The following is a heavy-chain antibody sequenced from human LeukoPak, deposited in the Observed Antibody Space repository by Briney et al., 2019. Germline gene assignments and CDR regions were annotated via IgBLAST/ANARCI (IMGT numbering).Heavy chain of an antibody. D-gene: IGHD3-22*01. V-gene: IGHV4-39*07. CDR1: GGSISSSSYY. Sequence: SETLSLTCTVSGGSISSSSYYWGWIRQPPGKGLEWIGSIYYSGSTYYNPSLKSRVTISVDTSKNQFSLKLSSVTAADTAVYYCARNIYYYDSSGYPPLGYWGQGTLVTVSS. CDR2: IYYSGST. CDR3: ARNIYYYDSSGYPPLGY. J-gene: IGHJ4*02.